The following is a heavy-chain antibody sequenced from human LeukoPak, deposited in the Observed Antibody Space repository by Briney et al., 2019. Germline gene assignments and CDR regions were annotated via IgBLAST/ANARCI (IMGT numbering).Heavy chain of an antibody. J-gene: IGHJ4*02. CDR2: NSGYNGNT. Sequence: ASVKVSCKASGYTFTSYGISWVRQAPGQGLEGMGWNSGYNGNTIYAEKLQGRVTMNTDKSTMTVYMELRRVRSDDADVYYCARDRSSGYDFWGQGTLVTVSS. CDR1: GYTFTSYG. V-gene: IGHV1-18*01. CDR3: ARDRSSGYDF. D-gene: IGHD5-12*01.